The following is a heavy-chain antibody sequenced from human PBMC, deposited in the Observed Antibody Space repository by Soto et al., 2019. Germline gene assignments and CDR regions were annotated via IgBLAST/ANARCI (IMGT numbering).Heavy chain of an antibody. CDR3: ATMGTPATGLYFFDY. D-gene: IGHD2-15*01. V-gene: IGHV4-30-4*01. CDR1: GGSISSGNYY. Sequence: QVQLQESGPGLVKPSQTLSLTCTISGGSISSGNYYWSWIRQPPGKGLEWIGFISCSGSTSYSTSLKSRVTISVDTSKSQFSLNLSFVTAADTAVYYCATMGTPATGLYFFDYWGQGSLVTVSS. CDR2: ISCSGST. J-gene: IGHJ4*02.